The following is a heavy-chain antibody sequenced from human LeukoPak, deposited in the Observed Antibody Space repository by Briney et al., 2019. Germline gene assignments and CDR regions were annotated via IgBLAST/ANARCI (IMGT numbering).Heavy chain of an antibody. V-gene: IGHV3-21*06. D-gene: IGHD3-3*01. J-gene: IGHJ6*03. Sequence: GGSLRLSCAASGFSFSNYDMNWVRQAPGKGLEWVSSIINISSYVNYADSVKGRFLISRDNAKNSLYLQMNSLRAEDTAVYYCARRGAIFWYMDVWGKGTTVTVSS. CDR3: ARRGAIFWYMDV. CDR1: GFSFSNYD. CDR2: IINISSYV.